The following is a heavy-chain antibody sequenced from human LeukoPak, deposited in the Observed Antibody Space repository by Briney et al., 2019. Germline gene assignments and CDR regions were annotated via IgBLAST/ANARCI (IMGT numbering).Heavy chain of an antibody. CDR2: MTSSGSYI. V-gene: IGHV3-21*01. J-gene: IGHJ4*02. Sequence: GGSLRLSCAASGFTFSSYSMSWVRQAPGKGLEWVSSMTSSGSYISYADSVKGRFTISRDNARNSLYLRMNSLRAEDTAVYYCARGSAYLDYWGQGTLVTVSS. CDR3: ARGSAYLDY. CDR1: GFTFSSYS.